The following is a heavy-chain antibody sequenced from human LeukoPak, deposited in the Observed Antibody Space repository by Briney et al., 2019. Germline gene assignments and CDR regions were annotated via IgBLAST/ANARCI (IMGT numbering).Heavy chain of an antibody. D-gene: IGHD6-13*01. CDR3: ARGGVAAAGKFGY. V-gene: IGHV3-21*01. CDR2: ISSSSSYI. Sequence: GGSLRLSCAASGFTFSSYSMNWVRQAPGKGLEWVSSISSSSSYIYYADSVKGRFTISRDNAKNSLYLQMNSLRAEDTAMYYCARGGVAAAGKFGYWGQGTLVTVSS. CDR1: GFTFSSYS. J-gene: IGHJ4*02.